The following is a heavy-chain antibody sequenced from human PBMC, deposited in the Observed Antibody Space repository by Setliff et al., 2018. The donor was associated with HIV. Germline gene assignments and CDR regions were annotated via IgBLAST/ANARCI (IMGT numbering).Heavy chain of an antibody. D-gene: IGHD1-26*01. J-gene: IGHJ3*01. CDR1: GDPINSHY. CDR2: ISYSEYT. V-gene: IGHV4-59*11. Sequence: SETLSLTCTVSGDPINSHYWSWIRQPPGEGLEWIGHISYSEYTNYNPSLKSRVTISLDTSRKHFSLDLYSVTAADTAVYYCARDHNSGTLHAFDLWGQGTKVTVSS. CDR3: ARDHNSGTLHAFDL.